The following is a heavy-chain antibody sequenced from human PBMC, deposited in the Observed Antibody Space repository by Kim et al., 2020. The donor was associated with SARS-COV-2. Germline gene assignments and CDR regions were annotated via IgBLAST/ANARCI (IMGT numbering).Heavy chain of an antibody. D-gene: IGHD3-22*01. V-gene: IGHV3-21*01. CDR3: ARDSPYYYDSSGYEQ. Sequence: DSVKGRFTISRDNAKNSLYLQMNSLRAEDTAVYYCARDSPYYYDSSGYEQWGQGTLVTVSS. J-gene: IGHJ4*02.